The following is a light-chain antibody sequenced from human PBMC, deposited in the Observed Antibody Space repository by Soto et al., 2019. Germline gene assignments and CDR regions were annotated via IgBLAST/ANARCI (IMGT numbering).Light chain of an antibody. J-gene: IGLJ1*01. Sequence: QSALTQPPSASGSPGQSVTISCTGTSSDVGGYNYVSWYQQHPGKAPKLMIYEVSKRPSGVPDRFSGSKSGNTASLTVSGLQAEEEADYYCRSYAGSNILFGTGTKLTVL. V-gene: IGLV2-8*01. CDR3: RSYAGSNIL. CDR2: EVS. CDR1: SSDVGGYNY.